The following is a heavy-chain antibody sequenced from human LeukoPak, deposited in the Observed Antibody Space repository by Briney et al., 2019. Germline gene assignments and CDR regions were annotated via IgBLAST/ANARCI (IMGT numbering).Heavy chain of an antibody. CDR2: IAADGGVK. D-gene: IGHD6-19*01. V-gene: IGHV3-30*03. J-gene: IGHJ4*02. CDR3: AREATWGQWYFDL. CDR1: GFSFHDHG. Sequence: PGGSLRLSCAASGFSFHDHGMDWVRQAPGKGLEGVAVIAADGGVKQYADSVKGRFSLSRDNSKNTVSLQMSGLTAEDTAVYYCAREATWGQWYFDLWGQGAPVTVSS.